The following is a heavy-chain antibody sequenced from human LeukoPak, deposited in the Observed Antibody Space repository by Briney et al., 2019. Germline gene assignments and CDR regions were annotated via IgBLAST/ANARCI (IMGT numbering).Heavy chain of an antibody. CDR3: ARDIDGYYDSSGYYRNGGDY. Sequence: PSETLSLTCAVYGGSFSGYYWSRIRQPPGKGLEWIGEINHSGSTNYNPSLKSRVTISVDTSKNQFSLKLSSVTAADTAVYYCARDIDGYYDSSGYYRNGGDYWGQGTLVTVSS. J-gene: IGHJ4*02. D-gene: IGHD3-22*01. CDR1: GGSFSGYY. V-gene: IGHV4-34*01. CDR2: INHSGST.